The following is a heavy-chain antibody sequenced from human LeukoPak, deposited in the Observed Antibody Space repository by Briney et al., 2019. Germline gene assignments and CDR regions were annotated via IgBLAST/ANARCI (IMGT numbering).Heavy chain of an antibody. V-gene: IGHV3-21*01. CDR2: ISSSPNYI. D-gene: IGHD3-10*01. J-gene: IGHJ6*03. Sequence: GGSLRLSCAASGFTFSSYNMNWVRQAPGRGLEWVSSISSSPNYIYYADSLKGRFTISRDNAKNSLYLQMNSLRAEDTAVYYCARDEKVRGFYMDVWGKGTTVTVS. CDR3: ARDEKVRGFYMDV. CDR1: GFTFSSYN.